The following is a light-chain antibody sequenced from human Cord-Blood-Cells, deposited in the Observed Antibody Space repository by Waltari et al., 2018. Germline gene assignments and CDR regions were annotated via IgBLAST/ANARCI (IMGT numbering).Light chain of an antibody. Sequence: EIVMTQSPATLSVSPGERATLSCRASQSVSSNLAWYQQKPGQAPRLLISGASTRATGIPTRFSGSGSGTEFTLTISSLQSEDFAVYYCQQYNNWPPGFTFGPGTKVDI. CDR3: QQYNNWPPGFT. V-gene: IGKV3D-15*01. J-gene: IGKJ3*01. CDR1: QSVSSN. CDR2: GAS.